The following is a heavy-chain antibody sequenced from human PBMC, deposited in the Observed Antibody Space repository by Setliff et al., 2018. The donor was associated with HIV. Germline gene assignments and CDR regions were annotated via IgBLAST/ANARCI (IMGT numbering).Heavy chain of an antibody. CDR1: GFIFSTYW. J-gene: IGHJ6*02. Sequence: PSETLSLSCEASGFIFSTYWMHWVRQAPGKGLVWVSRMNSDGSFRSYADSVKGRFTISRDNAKNTLYLQMNSLRVGDAAVYYCARGEEFCSGGSCYPVYYYYGMDVWGRGTTGTVSS. CDR3: ARGEEFCSGGSCYPVYYYYGMDV. CDR2: MNSDGSFR. D-gene: IGHD2-15*01. V-gene: IGHV3-74*01.